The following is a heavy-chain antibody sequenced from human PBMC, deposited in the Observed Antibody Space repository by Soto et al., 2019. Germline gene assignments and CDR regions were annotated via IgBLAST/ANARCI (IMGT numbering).Heavy chain of an antibody. CDR1: GGSISSYY. CDR2: IYYSGST. V-gene: IGHV4-59*01. Sequence: QVQLQESGPGLVKPSETLSLTCTVSGGSISSYYWSWIRQPPGKGLEWIGYIYYSGSTNYNPSLQGRVTISVDTSKNHFPLKLSSVTAADTAVHYCARVYAYYFDYWGQGTLVTVSS. CDR3: ARVYAYYFDY. D-gene: IGHD2-8*01. J-gene: IGHJ4*02.